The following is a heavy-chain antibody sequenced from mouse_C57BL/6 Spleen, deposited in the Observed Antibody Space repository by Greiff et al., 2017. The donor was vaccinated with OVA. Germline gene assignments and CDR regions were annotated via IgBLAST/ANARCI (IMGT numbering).Heavy chain of an antibody. CDR2: INPNYGTT. J-gene: IGHJ4*01. V-gene: IGHV1-39*01. D-gene: IGHD1-1*01. CDR1: GYSFTDYN. Sequence: VQLKQSGPELVKPGASVKISCKASGYSFTDYNMNWVKQSNGKSLEWIGVINPNYGTTSYNQKFKGKATLTVDQSSSTAYMQLNSLTSEDSAVYYCARGPPTTVVATEDAMDYWGQGTSVTVSS. CDR3: ARGPPTTVVATEDAMDY.